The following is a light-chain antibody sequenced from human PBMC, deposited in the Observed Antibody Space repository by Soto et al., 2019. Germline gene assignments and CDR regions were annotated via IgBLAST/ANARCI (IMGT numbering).Light chain of an antibody. CDR1: QSVNSY. J-gene: IGKJ1*01. CDR3: QQYGSSPWT. Sequence: IVLTQSPATLSLSPGERATLTCTASQSVNSYLAWYQHRPGQAPRLLIYDTFNRATGVPARFSGSGSGTDFTLTISRLEPEDFAVYYCQQYGSSPWTFGQGTKVDIK. V-gene: IGKV3-20*01. CDR2: DTF.